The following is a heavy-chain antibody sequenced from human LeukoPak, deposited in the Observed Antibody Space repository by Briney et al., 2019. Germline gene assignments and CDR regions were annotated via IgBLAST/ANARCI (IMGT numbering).Heavy chain of an antibody. D-gene: IGHD1-26*01. CDR2: ISSSSTYI. CDR3: AKDIYSGSYYGAFDI. V-gene: IGHV3-21*04. Sequence: GGSLRLSCAASGFTFSDYNMNWIRQGPGKGLEWVSSISSSSTYIYYAESLQGRFTISRDNAKNSLYLQMNSLRAEDTALYYCAKDIYSGSYYGAFDIWGQGTMVTVSS. CDR1: GFTFSDYN. J-gene: IGHJ3*02.